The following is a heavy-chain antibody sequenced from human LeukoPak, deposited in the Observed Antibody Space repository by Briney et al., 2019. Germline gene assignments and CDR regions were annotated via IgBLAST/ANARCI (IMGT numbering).Heavy chain of an antibody. J-gene: IGHJ5*02. D-gene: IGHD4-17*01. CDR2: INPSGGST. V-gene: IGHV1-46*01. CDR3: ARENSGAEFDP. CDR1: GYTFTSYY. Sequence: ASVKVSCKASGYTFTSYYMHWVRQAPGQGLEWMGIINPSGGSTSYAQKFQGRVTMTRDMSTSTVYMELSSLRSEDTAVYYCARENSGAEFDPWGQGTLVTVSS.